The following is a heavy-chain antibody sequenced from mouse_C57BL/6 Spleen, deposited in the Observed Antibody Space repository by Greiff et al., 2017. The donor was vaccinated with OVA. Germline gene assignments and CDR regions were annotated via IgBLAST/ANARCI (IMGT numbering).Heavy chain of an antibody. CDR1: GYTFTSYW. V-gene: IGHV1-62-3*01. Sequence: QVQLQQPGAELVKPGASVKLSCKASGYTFTSYWMHWVKQRPGQGLEWIGRIDPASGDTKYNAKFKGKATMTVDKTSSTAYLQLSSLTSEDSAVYYCARVDDVSYYAIDYWGQGTSVTVSS. CDR3: ARVDDVSYYAIDY. J-gene: IGHJ4*01. CDR2: IDPASGDT. D-gene: IGHD2-3*01.